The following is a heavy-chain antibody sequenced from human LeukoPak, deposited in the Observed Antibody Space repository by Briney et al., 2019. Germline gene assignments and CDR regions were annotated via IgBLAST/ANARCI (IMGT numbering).Heavy chain of an antibody. CDR2: IKEDGSEK. CDR1: GFAFGTYW. CDR3: ARNSDNHDY. D-gene: IGHD1-26*01. J-gene: IGHJ4*02. V-gene: IGHV3-7*04. Sequence: PGESLRPSCAASGFAFGTYWMSWVRQAPGKGLEWVANIKEDGSEKNYVDSVRGRFTISRDNAENSLYPQMNSLRAEDTAVYYCARNSDNHDYWGQGTLVTVSS.